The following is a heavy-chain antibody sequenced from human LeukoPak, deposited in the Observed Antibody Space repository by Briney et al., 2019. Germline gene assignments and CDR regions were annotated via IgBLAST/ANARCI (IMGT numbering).Heavy chain of an antibody. CDR3: ARGGQQPDY. J-gene: IGHJ4*02. Sequence: SETLSLTCAVSGYSISSGYYWGWIRQPPGKGLEWIGSIYRSGSTYYNPSLNSRVTISVDTSKNQFSLKLSSVTAADTAVYYCARGGQQPDYWGQGTLVTVSS. CDR1: GYSISSGYY. D-gene: IGHD6-13*01. CDR2: IYRSGST. V-gene: IGHV4-38-2*01.